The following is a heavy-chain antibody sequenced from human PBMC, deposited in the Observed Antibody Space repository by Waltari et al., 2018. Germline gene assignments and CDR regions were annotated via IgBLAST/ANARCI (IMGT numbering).Heavy chain of an antibody. CDR1: GYTFTSYD. CDR2: MNPNSGNT. Sequence: QVQLVQSGAEVKKPGASVKVSCKASGYTFTSYDINWVRQATGQGLGWMGWMNPNSGNTGYAQKFQGRVTITRNTSISTAYMELSSLRSEDTAVYYCARAIRGYSYGRYYYYYYMDVWGKGTTVTISS. D-gene: IGHD5-18*01. J-gene: IGHJ6*03. CDR3: ARAIRGYSYGRYYYYYYMDV. V-gene: IGHV1-8*03.